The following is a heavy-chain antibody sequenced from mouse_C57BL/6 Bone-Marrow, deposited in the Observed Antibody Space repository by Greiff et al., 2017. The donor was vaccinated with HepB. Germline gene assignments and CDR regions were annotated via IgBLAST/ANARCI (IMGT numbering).Heavy chain of an antibody. CDR1: GFTFSDYY. V-gene: IGHV5-12*01. J-gene: IGHJ4*01. Sequence: EVQLVESGGGLVQPGGSLKLSCAASGFTFSDYYMYWVRQTPEKRLEWVAYLSNGGGSTYYPDTVKGRFTISRDNAKNTLYLQMRRMKSEDTAMYYCARITAQATYAMDYWGQGTSVTVSS. CDR2: LSNGGGST. D-gene: IGHD3-2*02. CDR3: ARITAQATYAMDY.